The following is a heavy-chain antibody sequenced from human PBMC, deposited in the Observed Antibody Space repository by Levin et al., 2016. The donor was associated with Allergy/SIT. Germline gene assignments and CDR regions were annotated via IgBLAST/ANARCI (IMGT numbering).Heavy chain of an antibody. Sequence: VRQMPGKGLEWMGIIYPGDSDTRYSPSFQGQVTISADKSISTAYLQWSSLKASDTAMYYCARGGLVAYCGGDCYSDWFDPWGQGTLVTVSS. J-gene: IGHJ5*02. D-gene: IGHD2-21*02. CDR3: ARGGLVAYCGGDCYSDWFDP. CDR2: IYPGDSDT. V-gene: IGHV5-51*01.